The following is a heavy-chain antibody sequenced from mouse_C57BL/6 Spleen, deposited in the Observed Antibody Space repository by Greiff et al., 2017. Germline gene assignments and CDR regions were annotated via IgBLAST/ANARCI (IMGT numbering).Heavy chain of an antibody. CDR3: ARGYYGSSYNWYFDV. Sequence: VQLQQSGPELVKPGASVKMSCKASGYTFTDYNMHWVKQSHGKSLEWIGYINPNNGGTSYNQKFKGKATLTVNKSSSTAYMELRSLTSEDSPVYYCARGYYGSSYNWYFDVWGTGTTVTVSS. J-gene: IGHJ1*03. CDR2: INPNNGGT. D-gene: IGHD1-1*01. CDR1: GYTFTDYN. V-gene: IGHV1-22*01.